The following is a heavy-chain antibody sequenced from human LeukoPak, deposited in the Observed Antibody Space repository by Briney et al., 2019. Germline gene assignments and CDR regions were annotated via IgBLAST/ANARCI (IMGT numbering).Heavy chain of an antibody. V-gene: IGHV3-66*01. CDR2: IYRGGST. D-gene: IGHD1-26*01. Sequence: GGSLRLSCAASGFTVSSNYMSWVRQVPGKGLEWVSVIYRGGSTYYADFVKGRFTISRDNSKNTLYLQMNNLRAEDTAVYYCAMATWVGGLDYWGQGTLVTVSS. J-gene: IGHJ4*02. CDR1: GFTVSSNY. CDR3: AMATWVGGLDY.